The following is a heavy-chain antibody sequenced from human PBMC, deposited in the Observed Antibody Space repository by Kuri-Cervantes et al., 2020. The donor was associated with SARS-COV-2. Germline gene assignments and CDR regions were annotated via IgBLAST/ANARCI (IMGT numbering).Heavy chain of an antibody. CDR2: IYYSGST. Sequence: SETLSLTCTVSGGSISSSSYYWGWIRQPPGKGLEWIGSIYYSGSTYYNPSLKSRVAISVDTSKNQFFLKLSSVTAADTAVYYCASYVVVPAAPLDYWGQGTLVTVSS. V-gene: IGHV4-39*01. D-gene: IGHD2-2*01. J-gene: IGHJ4*02. CDR3: ASYVVVPAAPLDY. CDR1: GGSISSSSYY.